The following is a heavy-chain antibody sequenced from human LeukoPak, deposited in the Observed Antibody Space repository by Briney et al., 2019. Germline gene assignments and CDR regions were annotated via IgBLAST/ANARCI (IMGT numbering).Heavy chain of an antibody. J-gene: IGHJ4*02. CDR3: AKRRRILTVLTGTIDY. V-gene: IGHV3-23*01. CDR2: ISGSGGSA. CDR1: GFTFSSYA. Sequence: GGSLRLSCAASGFTFSSYAMSWVRQAPGKGLEWVSAISGSGGSAYYAESVKGRFTISRDNSKNTLYLQMNSLRAEDTAVYYCAKRRRILTVLTGTIDYWGQGTLVTVSS. D-gene: IGHD1-1*01.